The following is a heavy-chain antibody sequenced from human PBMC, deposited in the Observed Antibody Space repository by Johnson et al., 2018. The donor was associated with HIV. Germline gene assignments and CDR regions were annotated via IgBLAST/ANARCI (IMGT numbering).Heavy chain of an antibody. V-gene: IGHV3-30-3*01. D-gene: IGHD5-24*01. Sequence: RPAPGKGLEWVAVISYDASNNYYADSLKGRFTISRDNSKNTLYLQMNSLRAEDTAVYYCARDQWMAGDAFDIWGQGTVVTVSS. CDR3: ARDQWMAGDAFDI. CDR2: ISYDASNN. J-gene: IGHJ3*02.